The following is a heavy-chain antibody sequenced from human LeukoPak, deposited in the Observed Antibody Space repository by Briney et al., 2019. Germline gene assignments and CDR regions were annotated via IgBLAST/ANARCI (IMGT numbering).Heavy chain of an antibody. CDR3: VREGEGPLSKDFDY. J-gene: IGHJ4*02. CDR2: IGPHSTFT. CDR1: GFTFIDHY. V-gene: IGHV1-2*02. Sequence: ASMKVSCKSSGFTFIDHYIYWVRQGPGQGLEWMGYIGPHSTFTSSPQEFQGRVTMTRDASMSTAYMELTRLTSDDTAVYYCVREGEGPLSKDFDYWGQGTLVTVSS. D-gene: IGHD2/OR15-2a*01.